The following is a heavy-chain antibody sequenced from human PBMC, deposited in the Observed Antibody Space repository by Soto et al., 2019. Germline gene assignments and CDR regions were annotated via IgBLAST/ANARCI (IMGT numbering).Heavy chain of an antibody. Sequence: SETLSLTCTVSGGSISSYYRSWIRQPPGKGLEWIGYIYYSGSTNYNPSLKSRVTISVDTSKNQFSLKLSSVTAADTAVYYCARTPAVGPGGIFYYYGMDVWGQGTTVTVSS. J-gene: IGHJ6*02. CDR2: IYYSGST. CDR1: GGSISSYY. V-gene: IGHV4-59*01. CDR3: ARTPAVGPGGIFYYYGMDV. D-gene: IGHD1-26*01.